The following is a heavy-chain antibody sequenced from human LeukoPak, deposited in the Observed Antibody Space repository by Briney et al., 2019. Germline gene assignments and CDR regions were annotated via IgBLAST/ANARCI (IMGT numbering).Heavy chain of an antibody. CDR2: ISWNSGSI. V-gene: IGHV3-9*03. CDR1: GVTLEYYA. D-gene: IGHD2-2*01. Sequence: PGGCLRLSCSASGVTLEYYAMHWVRQAPGKGLEWGSGISWNSGSIGYADSVKGRFTISRDNDKNSLYLQMNSLRAEDMALSYCAKGSSTRSTSGTWFDPWGQGTLVTVSS. J-gene: IGHJ5*02. CDR3: AKGSSTRSTSGTWFDP.